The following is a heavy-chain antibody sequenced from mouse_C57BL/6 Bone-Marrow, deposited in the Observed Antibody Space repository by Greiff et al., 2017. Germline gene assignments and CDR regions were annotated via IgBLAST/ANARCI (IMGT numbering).Heavy chain of an antibody. CDR1: GYTFTDYY. J-gene: IGHJ2*01. D-gene: IGHD1-1*01. CDR3: ARSYYGSSQYYFDY. Sequence: VQLQQSGPELVKPGASVKISCKASGYTFTDYYMNWVKQSHGKSLEWIGDINPNNGGTSYNQKFKGKATLTVDKSSSTAYMELRSLTSEDSAVYYCARSYYGSSQYYFDYGGQGTALTVSS. CDR2: INPNNGGT. V-gene: IGHV1-26*01.